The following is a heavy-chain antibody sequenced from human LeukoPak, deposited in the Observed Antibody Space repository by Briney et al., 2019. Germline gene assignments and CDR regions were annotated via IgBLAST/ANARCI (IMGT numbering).Heavy chain of an antibody. D-gene: IGHD3-10*01. CDR1: GGSFSGYC. J-gene: IGHJ4*02. CDR2: INHSGST. V-gene: IGHV4-34*01. Sequence: PSETLSLTCAVYGGSFSGYCWSWIRQPPGKGLEWIGEINHSGSTNYNPSLKSRVTISVDTSKNQFSLKLSSVTAADTAVYYCARGVKGFGELFPHDYWGQGTLVTVSS. CDR3: ARGVKGFGELFPHDY.